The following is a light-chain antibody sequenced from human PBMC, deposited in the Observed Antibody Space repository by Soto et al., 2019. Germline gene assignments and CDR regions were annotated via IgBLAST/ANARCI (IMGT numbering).Light chain of an antibody. V-gene: IGLV2-8*01. Sequence: QSALTQPPSASGAPGQYGTISCTGSNNNIGRYTYVYWYQQLPGKAPKLIIYEVNKRPSGIPDRFSGSKSGNTASLTVSGLQPEDEAEYFCSSYSRSINYVFGTGTKSPS. CDR3: SSYSRSINYV. J-gene: IGLJ1*01. CDR1: NNNIGRYTY. CDR2: EVN.